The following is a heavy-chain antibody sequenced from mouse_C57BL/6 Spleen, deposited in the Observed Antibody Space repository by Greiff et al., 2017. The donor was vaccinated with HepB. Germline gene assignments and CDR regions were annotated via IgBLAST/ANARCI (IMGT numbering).Heavy chain of an antibody. CDR2: ISDGGSYT. CDR1: GFTFSSYA. J-gene: IGHJ1*03. CDR3: ARGIY. V-gene: IGHV5-4*03. Sequence: EVKLVESGGGLVKPGGSLKLSCAASGFTFSSYAMSWVRQTPEKRLEWVATISDGGSYTYYPDNVKGRFTISRDNAKNNLYLQMSHLKSEDTAMYYCARGIYWGTGTTVTVSS.